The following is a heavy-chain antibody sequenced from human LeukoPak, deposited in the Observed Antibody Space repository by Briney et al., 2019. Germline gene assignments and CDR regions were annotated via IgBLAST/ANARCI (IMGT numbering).Heavy chain of an antibody. CDR2: VDLAGEYT. V-gene: IGHV3-74*01. J-gene: IGHJ3*02. CDR3: ASGNSHAFDI. Sequence: GGSLRLSCAASGVTFSDYWVHWVRQTPGKGLMWVSTVDLAGEYTTYADSVKGRFTISRDNAKDTLYLQMNSLRAEDTAVYYCASGNSHAFDIWGQGTMVTVSS. CDR1: GVTFSDYW.